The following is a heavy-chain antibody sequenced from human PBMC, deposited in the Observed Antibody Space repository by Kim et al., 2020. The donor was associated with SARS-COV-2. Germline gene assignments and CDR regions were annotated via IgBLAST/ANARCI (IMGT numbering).Heavy chain of an antibody. CDR3: AKDLSSSWAVYGLDV. D-gene: IGHD6-6*01. Sequence: GGSLRLSCAASGFTFSSHGMHWVRQAPGKGLEWVAVISFDGTNKYYDSVKGRFTISRDNSENTLYLQMNSLRVEDSAVYYCAKDLSSSWAVYGLDVWGPG. CDR2: ISFDGTNK. V-gene: IGHV3-30*06. J-gene: IGHJ6*02. CDR1: GFTFSSHG.